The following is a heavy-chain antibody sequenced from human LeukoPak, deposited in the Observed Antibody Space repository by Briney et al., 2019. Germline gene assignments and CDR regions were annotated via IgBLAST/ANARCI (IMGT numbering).Heavy chain of an antibody. Sequence: ASVKVSCKASGYTFTSYGISWVRQAPGQGLEGMGWISAYNWNTNYAQKLQGRATIPTDKSTSTAYMELRSLRSDDTAVYYCARESDYGDSYFDYWGQGTLVTVSS. CDR1: GYTFTSYG. J-gene: IGHJ4*02. D-gene: IGHD4-17*01. CDR3: ARESDYGDSYFDY. V-gene: IGHV1-18*01. CDR2: ISAYNWNT.